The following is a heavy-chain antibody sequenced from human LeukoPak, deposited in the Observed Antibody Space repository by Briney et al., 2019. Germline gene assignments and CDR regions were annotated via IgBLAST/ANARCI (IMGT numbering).Heavy chain of an antibody. J-gene: IGHJ4*02. Sequence: GGSLRLSCTASGFTFSGYSMNWIRQAPGKGLEWDSSFGTRSTSIYHAGSVKGRFAISRDNAKNSLYLQMNSLRAEDTAVYYCAREVSEGFDFWGQGTLVTVSS. CDR2: FGTRSTSI. D-gene: IGHD3-22*01. V-gene: IGHV3-21*01. CDR1: GFTFSGYS. CDR3: AREVSEGFDF.